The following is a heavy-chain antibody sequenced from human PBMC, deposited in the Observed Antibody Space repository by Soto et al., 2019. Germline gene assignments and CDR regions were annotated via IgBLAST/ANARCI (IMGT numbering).Heavy chain of an antibody. J-gene: IGHJ4*02. D-gene: IGHD2-15*01. CDR2: IYYSGST. CDR1: GGSISSYY. CDR3: SRWGWSPTFSFDY. Sequence: SETLSLTCTVSGGSISSYYWSWIRQPPGKGLEWIGYIYYSGSTNYNPSLKSRVTISVDTSKNQFSLKLSSVTAADTAVYYCSRWGWSPTFSFDYWGQGTLVTVSS. V-gene: IGHV4-59*01.